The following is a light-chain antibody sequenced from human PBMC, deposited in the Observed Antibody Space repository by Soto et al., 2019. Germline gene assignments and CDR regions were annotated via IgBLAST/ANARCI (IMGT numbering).Light chain of an antibody. CDR3: QQYDKWPPRT. Sequence: EVLRTQSPDTLYLSLGERVTLSCRASQSVSDKLAWYQQKPGQGPGLLVYRASTRTLGIPARFSGSESGTEFTLTISSLQSEDSAVYYCQQYDKWPPRTFGQGTNVDIK. V-gene: IGKV3-15*01. CDR2: RAS. CDR1: QSVSDK. J-gene: IGKJ1*01.